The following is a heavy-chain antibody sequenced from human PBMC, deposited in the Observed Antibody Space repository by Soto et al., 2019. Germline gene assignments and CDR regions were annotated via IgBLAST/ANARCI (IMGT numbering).Heavy chain of an antibody. CDR2: ISGYSGNT. CDR3: ERDNWNYVRSNWFDP. J-gene: IGHJ5*02. V-gene: IGHV1-18*01. D-gene: IGHD1-7*01. CDR1: GYTFKSFG. Sequence: QVQLVQSGAEVKKPGASVKVTCTASGYTFKSFGVSWVRQAPGQGLEWMGWISGYSGNTNYEQKFQGRITLTTDTSTSTAYMELRSLRSDDTAIYYCERDNWNYVRSNWFDPWGQGSLVSVSS.